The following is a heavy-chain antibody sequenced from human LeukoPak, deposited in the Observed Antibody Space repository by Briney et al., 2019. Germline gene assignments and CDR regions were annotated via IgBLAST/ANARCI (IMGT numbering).Heavy chain of an antibody. CDR1: GYTLTELS. Sequence: ASVKVSCKVSGYTLTELSMHWVRQAPGKGRDWMGGFDPEDDETIYAQKFKGRVTMTEDTSTDTAYMQLSSLRSEDTAVYYCATRDHCSGGSCYSRNAFDIWGQGTMVTVSS. CDR3: ATRDHCSGGSCYSRNAFDI. D-gene: IGHD2-15*01. CDR2: FDPEDDET. J-gene: IGHJ3*02. V-gene: IGHV1-24*01.